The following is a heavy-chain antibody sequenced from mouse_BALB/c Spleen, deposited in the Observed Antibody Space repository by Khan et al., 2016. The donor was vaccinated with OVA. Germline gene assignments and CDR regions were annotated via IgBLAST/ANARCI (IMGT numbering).Heavy chain of an antibody. V-gene: IGHV3-2*02. CDR2: ISYSGRT. Sequence: EVQLQESGPGLVNPSQSLSLTCTVTGYSITSDYAWNWIRQFPGNKLEWMGYISYSGRTNYNPSLKSRISITRDTSTNQVFLQLNSVTTEDTATYFCARSVTITTVVATDFDYWGQGTTLTVSS. D-gene: IGHD1-1*01. J-gene: IGHJ2*01. CDR1: GYSITSDYA. CDR3: ARSVTITTVVATDFDY.